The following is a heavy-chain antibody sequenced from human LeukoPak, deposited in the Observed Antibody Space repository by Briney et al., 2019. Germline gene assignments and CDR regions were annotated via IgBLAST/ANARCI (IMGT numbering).Heavy chain of an antibody. CDR2: IIPIFGTA. CDR1: GGTFSSHA. D-gene: IGHD6-13*01. V-gene: IGHV1-69*06. CDR3: ARVDSSSFHYYYYMDV. Sequence: SVKVSCKASGGTFSSHAISWVRQAPGQGLEWMGGIIPIFGTANYAQKFQGRVTITADKSTSTAYMELSSLRSEDTAVYYCARVDSSSFHYYYYMDVWGKGTTVTVSS. J-gene: IGHJ6*03.